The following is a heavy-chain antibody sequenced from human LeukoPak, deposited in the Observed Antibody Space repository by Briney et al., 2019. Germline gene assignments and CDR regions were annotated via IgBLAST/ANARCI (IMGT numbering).Heavy chain of an antibody. CDR3: ARVSVVYYYMDV. CDR1: GASISRDY. V-gene: IGHV4-59*01. J-gene: IGHJ6*03. D-gene: IGHD4-23*01. Sequence: PSETLSLTCTVSGASISRDYWSWIRQPPGKGLELIGYMYYSGGTSYNPYLESRVTISVDTSHTQFSLKLRSVPAADTVLYYCARVSVVYYYMDVWGKGPTVPVSS. CDR2: MYYSGGT.